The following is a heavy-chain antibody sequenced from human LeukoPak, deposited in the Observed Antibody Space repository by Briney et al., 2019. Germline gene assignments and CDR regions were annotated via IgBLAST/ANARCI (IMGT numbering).Heavy chain of an antibody. D-gene: IGHD4-17*01. CDR2: INPNSGGT. CDR3: ARDSEATTSFDY. CDR1: GYTFTGYY. V-gene: IGHV1-2*02. J-gene: IGHJ4*02. Sequence: ASVKVSCKASGYTFTGYYMHWVRQAPGQGLEWMGWINPNSGGTNYAQKFQGRVTMTRDTSISTAYMELSRLRSDDTAVYYCARDSEATTSFDYWGQGTLVTVSS.